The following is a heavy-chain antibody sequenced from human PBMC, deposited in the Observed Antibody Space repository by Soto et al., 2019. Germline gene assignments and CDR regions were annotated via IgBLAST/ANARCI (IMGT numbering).Heavy chain of an antibody. J-gene: IGHJ4*02. CDR2: IDPSDSQT. CDR3: ARQIYDSDTGPNFQYYFDS. CDR1: GYSFAGYW. Sequence: GESLKISCKGSGYSFAGYWITWMRQKPGKGLEWMGRIDPSDSQTYYSPSFRGHVTISVTKSITTVFLQWSSLRASDTAMYYCARQIYDSDTGPNFQYYFDSWGQGTLVTVSS. V-gene: IGHV5-10-1*01. D-gene: IGHD3-22*01.